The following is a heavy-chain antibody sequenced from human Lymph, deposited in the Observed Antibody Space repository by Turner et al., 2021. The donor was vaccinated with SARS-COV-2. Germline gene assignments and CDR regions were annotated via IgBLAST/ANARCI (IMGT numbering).Heavy chain of an antibody. D-gene: IGHD1-1*01. CDR3: ATLKSNCKILTGRYYVDF. J-gene: IGHJ4*02. V-gene: IGHV1-24*01. Sequence: QVQLVQSGAEVKKPGASVKVSCKVSGYTLTELSIHWLRQAPGKGLEWMGGFDPEDGETIYAQKFQGRVTMTEDTSTDTAYMELSSLRSEDTAVYYCATLKSNCKILTGRYYVDFWGQGTMVTVSS. CDR2: FDPEDGET. CDR1: GYTLTELS.